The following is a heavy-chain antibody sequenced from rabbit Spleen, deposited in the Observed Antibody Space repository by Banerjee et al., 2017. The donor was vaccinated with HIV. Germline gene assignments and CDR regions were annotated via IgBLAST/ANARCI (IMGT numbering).Heavy chain of an antibody. J-gene: IGHJ4*01. CDR2: IVPIFGVT. Sequence: QEQLVESGGGLVQPGGSLKLSCKASGFDFSIYGMSWVRQAPGKGLEWIGYIVPIFGVTYYANWVNGRFTISSHNAQNTLYLQVSSLTAADTATYFCVRGASSSGYYNLWGPGTLVTVS. D-gene: IGHD1-1*01. CDR3: VRGASSSGYYNL. CDR1: GFDFSIYG. V-gene: IGHV1S47*01.